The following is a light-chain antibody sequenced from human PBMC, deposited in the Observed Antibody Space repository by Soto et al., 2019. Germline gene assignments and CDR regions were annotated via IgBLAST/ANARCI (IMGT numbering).Light chain of an antibody. J-gene: IGKJ2*01. V-gene: IGKV1-33*01. CDR3: HQNENLPYT. Sequence: DIQMTQSPSSLSASVGDRVTISCQASHDISIYLTWYQQKPGEAPKVLIYDASTLETGVPSRFSRRGSGTYITFTINSLQPEDIATYHCHQNENLPYTFGQGTKLEIK. CDR2: DAS. CDR1: HDISIY.